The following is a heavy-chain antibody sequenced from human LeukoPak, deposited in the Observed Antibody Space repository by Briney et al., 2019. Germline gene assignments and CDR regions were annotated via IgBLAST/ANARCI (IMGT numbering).Heavy chain of an antibody. CDR3: ARVSSRDSRFDP. J-gene: IGHJ5*02. CDR2: IYPSGST. V-gene: IGHV4-61*02. CDR1: GGSISSGSHY. D-gene: IGHD5-24*01. Sequence: PSETLSLTCTVSGGSISSGSHYWGWIRQPAGRGLEWIVRIYPSGSTNYNPSLKSRVTLSVDTSKNQFSLKLSSVTAADTAVYHCARVSSRDSRFDPWGQGTLVTVSS.